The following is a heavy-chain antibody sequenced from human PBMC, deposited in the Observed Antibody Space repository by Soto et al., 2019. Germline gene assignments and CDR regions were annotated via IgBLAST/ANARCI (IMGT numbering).Heavy chain of an antibody. CDR2: ISGSGGST. CDR1: GFTFSSYA. V-gene: IGHV3-23*01. CDR3: AKDPYYDSSGPFGY. D-gene: IGHD3-22*01. Sequence: GGSLILSCAASGFTFSSYAMSWVRQAPGKGLEWVSAISGSGGSTYYADSVKGRFTISRDNSKNTLYLQMNSRRAEDTAVYYCAKDPYYDSSGPFGYWGQGTLVTVSS. J-gene: IGHJ4*02.